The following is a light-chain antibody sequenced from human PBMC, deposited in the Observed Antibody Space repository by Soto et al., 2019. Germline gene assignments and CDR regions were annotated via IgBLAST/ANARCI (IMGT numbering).Light chain of an antibody. V-gene: IGLV2-14*01. J-gene: IGLJ1*01. CDR3: GSFSSSSTPYV. Sequence: QSALTQPASVSGSPGQSITISCTGTSTDVGGYKYVSWYQQHPGTAPKLMIFEVNGRPSGVSDRFSGSKSGNTASLTISGLQPEDEADYYCGSFSSSSTPYVFGTGTKLTVL. CDR1: STDVGGYKY. CDR2: EVN.